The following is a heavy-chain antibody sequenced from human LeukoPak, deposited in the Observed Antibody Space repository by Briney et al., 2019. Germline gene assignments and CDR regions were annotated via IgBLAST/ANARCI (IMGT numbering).Heavy chain of an antibody. Sequence: GGSLRLSCTASGFTFSSYGMHWVRQAPGKGLGWVAVISYDGSNKYYADSVKGRFTISRDNSKNTLYVQMNSLRAEDTAVYYCARDPAKFWSGHDYWGQGTLVAVPS. J-gene: IGHJ4*02. V-gene: IGHV3-30*03. CDR3: ARDPAKFWSGHDY. D-gene: IGHD3-3*01. CDR1: GFTFSSYG. CDR2: ISYDGSNK.